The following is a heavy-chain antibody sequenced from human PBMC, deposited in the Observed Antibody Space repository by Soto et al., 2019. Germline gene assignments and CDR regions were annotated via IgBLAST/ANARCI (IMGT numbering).Heavy chain of an antibody. CDR1: GFTFSDHY. J-gene: IGHJ4*02. CDR3: ARERLRGVIDY. D-gene: IGHD3-10*01. V-gene: IGHV3-72*01. CDR2: TRNKANSYTT. Sequence: GGSLRLSCAASGFTFSDHYMDWVRQAPGKGLEWVGRTRNKANSYTTEYAASVKGRFTISRDDSKNSLYLQMNSLKTEDTAVYYCARERLRGVIDYWGQGTLVTVSS.